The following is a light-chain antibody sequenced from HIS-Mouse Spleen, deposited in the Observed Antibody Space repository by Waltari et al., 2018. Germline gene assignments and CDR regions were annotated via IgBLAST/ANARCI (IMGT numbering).Light chain of an antibody. J-gene: IGLJ2*01. CDR3: QVWDSSSDHVV. CDR2: DDS. Sequence: LTQPPSVSVAPGKTARITCGGNNIGSKSVHWYQQKPGQAPVLVVYDDSDRPSGIPEGCSGSNSGNTATLTISRVEAGDEADYYCQVWDSSSDHVVFGGGTKLTVL. V-gene: IGLV3-21*03. CDR1: NIGSKS.